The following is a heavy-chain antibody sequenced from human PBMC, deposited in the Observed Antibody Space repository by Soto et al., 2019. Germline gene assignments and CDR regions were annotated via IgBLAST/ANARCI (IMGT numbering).Heavy chain of an antibody. V-gene: IGHV4-31*03. CDR2: IYYSGST. Sequence: TSETLSLTCTVSGGSISSGGYYWSWIRQHPGKGLEWIGYIYYSGSTYYNPSLKSRVTISVDTSKNQFSLKLSSVTAADTAVYYCARDPKRDYSSSSYVNGMDVWGQGTTVTAP. J-gene: IGHJ6*02. D-gene: IGHD6-13*01. CDR1: GGSISSGGYY. CDR3: ARDPKRDYSSSSYVNGMDV.